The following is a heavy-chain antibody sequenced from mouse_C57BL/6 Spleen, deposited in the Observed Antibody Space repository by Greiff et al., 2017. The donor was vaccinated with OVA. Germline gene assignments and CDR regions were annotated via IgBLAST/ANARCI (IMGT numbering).Heavy chain of an antibody. J-gene: IGHJ4*01. CDR3: TRWPQCYAMDY. CDR2: IDPENGDT. Sequence: EVQLQESGAELVRPGASVKLSCTASGFNIKDDYMHWVKQRPEQGLEWIGWIDPENGDTEYASKFQGKATITADTSSNTAYLQLSSLTSEDTAVYYCTRWPQCYAMDYWGQGTSVTVSS. D-gene: IGHD2-3*01. CDR1: GFNIKDDY. V-gene: IGHV14-4*01.